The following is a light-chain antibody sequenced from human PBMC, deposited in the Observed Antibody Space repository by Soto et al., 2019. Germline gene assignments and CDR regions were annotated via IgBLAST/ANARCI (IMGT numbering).Light chain of an antibody. J-gene: IGKJ5*01. Sequence: EVVLTQSPGTLSPSPGGRASLFCRASQTVSPYLAWYQQKPGQAPRLLIYGAPSRATGIPDRFSGTGSETDFTLTISRLEPEDFAVYYCQQYGSSPSTFGQGTRLEIK. CDR3: QQYGSSPST. CDR1: QTVSPY. CDR2: GAP. V-gene: IGKV3-20*01.